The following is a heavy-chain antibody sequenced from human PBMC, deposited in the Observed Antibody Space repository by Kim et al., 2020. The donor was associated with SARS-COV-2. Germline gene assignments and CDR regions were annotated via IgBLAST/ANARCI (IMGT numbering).Heavy chain of an antibody. V-gene: IGHV4-4*02. D-gene: IGHD6-13*01. CDR3: ARVGGAAAAETANWFDP. J-gene: IGHJ5*02. Sequence: LKSRVTISVDKSKNQVSLKLSSVTAADTAVYYCARVGGAAAAETANWFDPWGQGTLVTVSS.